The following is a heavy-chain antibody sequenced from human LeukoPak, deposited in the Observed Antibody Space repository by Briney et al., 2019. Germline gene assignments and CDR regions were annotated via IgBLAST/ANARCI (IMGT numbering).Heavy chain of an antibody. CDR1: GFTFSSYS. J-gene: IGHJ4*02. CDR3: ARDYGSGSYYFGY. V-gene: IGHV3-21*01. CDR2: ISSSSSYI. D-gene: IGHD3-10*01. Sequence: PGGSLILSCAASGFTFSSYSMNWVRQAPGKGLEWVSSISSSSSYIYYADSVKGRFTISRDNAKNSLYLQMNSLRAEDTAVYYCARDYGSGSYYFGYWGQGTLVTVSS.